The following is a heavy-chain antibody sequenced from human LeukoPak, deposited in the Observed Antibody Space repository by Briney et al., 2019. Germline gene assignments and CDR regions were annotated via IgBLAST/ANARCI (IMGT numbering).Heavy chain of an antibody. CDR3: ARGPYCSGGTCYSQYYDY. D-gene: IGHD2-15*01. J-gene: IGHJ4*02. V-gene: IGHV1-18*01. CDR2: VSTYNGNT. Sequence: ASVKVSCEASDYTFTSYGISWVRQTPGQGLEWMGWVSTYNGNTNYAQKLQGRVTMTTDTSTSTAYMELRSLRSDDTGVYYCARGPYCSGGTCYSQYYDYWGQGTLVIVSS. CDR1: DYTFTSYG.